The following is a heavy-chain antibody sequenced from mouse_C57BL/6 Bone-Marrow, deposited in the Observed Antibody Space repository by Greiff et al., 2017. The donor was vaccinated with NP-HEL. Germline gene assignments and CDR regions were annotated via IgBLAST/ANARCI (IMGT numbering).Heavy chain of an antibody. V-gene: IGHV1-72*01. CDR3: ARDSYGYDGRYYYAMDY. Sequence: QVQLQQPGAELVKPGASVKLSCKASGYTFTSYWMHWVKQRPGRGLEWIGRIDPNSGGTKYNEKFKGKATLTVDKPSSTAYMQLSSLTSEASAVEYCARDSYGYDGRYYYAMDYWGQGTSVTVSS. J-gene: IGHJ4*01. CDR1: GYTFTSYW. CDR2: IDPNSGGT. D-gene: IGHD2-2*01.